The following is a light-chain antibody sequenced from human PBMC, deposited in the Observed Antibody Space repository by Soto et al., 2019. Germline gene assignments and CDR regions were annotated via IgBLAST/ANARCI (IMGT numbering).Light chain of an antibody. J-gene: IGLJ2*01. CDR1: SSNIGSNT. V-gene: IGLV1-44*01. CDR2: SNN. Sequence: QSVLTQSPSASGTPGQRVTISCSGSSSNIGSNTVNWYQQLPGTAPKLLIYSNNQRPSGVPDRFSGSKSGTSASLAISGLQSEDEAAYYCAAWDDSLNGSVVFGGGATLTVL. CDR3: AAWDDSLNGSVV.